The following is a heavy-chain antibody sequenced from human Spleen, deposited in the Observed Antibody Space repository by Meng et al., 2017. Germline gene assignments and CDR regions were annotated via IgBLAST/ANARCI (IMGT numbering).Heavy chain of an antibody. CDR1: GYSFPTFW. CDR2: IYPGDSDT. V-gene: IGHV5-51*01. Sequence: GGSLRLSCKGSGYSFPTFWIGWVRQKPGKGLEWMGIIYPGDSDTRYSPSFQGQVTISADKSISTAYLQWSSLKASDTAMYYCAKLGLIAAAGLLWPQGWFDPWGQGTLVTVSS. J-gene: IGHJ5*02. D-gene: IGHD6-13*01. CDR3: AKLGLIAAAGLLWPQGWFDP.